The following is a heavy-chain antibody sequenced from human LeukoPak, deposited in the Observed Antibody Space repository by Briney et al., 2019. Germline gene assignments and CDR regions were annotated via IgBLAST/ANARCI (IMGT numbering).Heavy chain of an antibody. CDR2: IYQSGSS. J-gene: IGHJ4*02. V-gene: IGHV4-4*02. CDR1: GGSIGSRNW. CDR3: ARGIGAADF. D-gene: IGHD3-16*01. Sequence: SETLSLTCAVSGGSIGSRNWWSWVRQPPGKGLQWIEEIYQSGSSIYNPSLRSRVTMSVDKSKDQLSLKLSSVTAADTAVYYCARGIGAADFWGQGILVTVSS.